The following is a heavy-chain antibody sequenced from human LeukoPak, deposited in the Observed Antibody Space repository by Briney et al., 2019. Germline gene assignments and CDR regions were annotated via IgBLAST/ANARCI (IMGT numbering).Heavy chain of an antibody. CDR1: GGSFSGYY. V-gene: IGHV4-34*01. CDR3: ARGHRYYGMDV. CDR2: INHSGST. J-gene: IGHJ6*04. Sequence: SETLSLTCAVYGGSFSGYYWSWIRQPPGKGLEWIGEINHSGSTNYNPSLKSRVTISVDTSKNQFPLKLSSVTAADAAVYYCARGHRYYGMDVWGKGTTVTVSS.